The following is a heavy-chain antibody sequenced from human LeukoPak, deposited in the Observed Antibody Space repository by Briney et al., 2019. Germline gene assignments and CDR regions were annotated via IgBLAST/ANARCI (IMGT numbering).Heavy chain of an antibody. CDR3: ARAGVKNIVVVPAANEPDY. CDR1: GFTVSSNY. Sequence: PGGSLRLSCAASGFTVSSNYMSWVRQAPGKGLEWVSYISSSSSTIYYADSVKGRFTISRDNSKNTLYLQMNSLRAEDTAVYYCARAGVKNIVVVPAANEPDYWGQGTLVTVSS. CDR2: ISSSSSTI. V-gene: IGHV3-48*01. J-gene: IGHJ4*02. D-gene: IGHD2-2*01.